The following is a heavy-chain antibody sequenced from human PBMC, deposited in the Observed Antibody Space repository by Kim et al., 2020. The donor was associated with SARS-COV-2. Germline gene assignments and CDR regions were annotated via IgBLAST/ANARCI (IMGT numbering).Heavy chain of an antibody. D-gene: IGHD6-13*01. CDR1: GYSFTSYW. Sequence: GESLKISCKGSGYSFTSYWIGWVRQMPGKGLEWMGIIYPGDSDTRYSPSFQGQVTISADKSISTAYLQWSSLKASDTAMYYCARPFIAAAGTHHYYYYYGMDVWGQGTTVTVSS. CDR3: ARPFIAAAGTHHYYYYYGMDV. V-gene: IGHV5-51*01. J-gene: IGHJ6*02. CDR2: IYPGDSDT.